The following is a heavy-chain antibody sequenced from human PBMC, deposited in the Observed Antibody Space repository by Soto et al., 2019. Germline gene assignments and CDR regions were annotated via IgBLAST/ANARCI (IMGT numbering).Heavy chain of an antibody. V-gene: IGHV4-39*01. CDR2: IYYSGRS. CDR1: GGSITSSSYY. CDR3: ARQRTTGVTQAYFDH. J-gene: IGHJ4*02. Sequence: SETLSLTCTVSGGSITSSSYYWGWIRQPPGKGLEWIGGIYYSGRSYYNPSLKSRVTMSVDTSKNQFALTLNSVTAADAAVYYCARQRTTGVTQAYFDHWGQGDLVTVCS. D-gene: IGHD4-17*01.